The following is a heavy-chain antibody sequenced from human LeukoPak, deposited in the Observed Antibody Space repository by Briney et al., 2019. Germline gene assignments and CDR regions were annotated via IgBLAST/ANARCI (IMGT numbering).Heavy chain of an antibody. CDR2: ISGSGGST. CDR3: AISARYCSGGSCYSPIDY. Sequence: GGSLRLSCAASGFTFSSYAMSWVRQAPGKGLEWDSAISGSGGSTYYADSVKGRFTISRDNSKNTLYLQMNSLRAEDTAVYYCAISARYCSGGSCYSPIDYWGQGTLVTVSS. V-gene: IGHV3-23*01. D-gene: IGHD2-15*01. J-gene: IGHJ4*02. CDR1: GFTFSSYA.